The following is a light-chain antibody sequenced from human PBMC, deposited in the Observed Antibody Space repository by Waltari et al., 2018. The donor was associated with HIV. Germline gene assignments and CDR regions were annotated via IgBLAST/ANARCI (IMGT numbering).Light chain of an antibody. V-gene: IGLV1-40*01. J-gene: IGLJ2*01. CDR2: DTN. Sequence: QSVLTQPPSVSGAPGQRVTISCTGSRSNIGAIYAVHWSQQLPGAAPKLLIYDTNTRPSGVPDRFSGSKSGTSASLAIAGLQADDEAVYYCQTFDTRLSGFVVFGGGAKLTVL. CDR3: QTFDTRLSGFVV. CDR1: RSNIGAIYA.